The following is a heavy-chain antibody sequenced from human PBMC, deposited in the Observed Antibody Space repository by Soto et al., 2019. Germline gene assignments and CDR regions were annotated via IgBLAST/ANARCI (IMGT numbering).Heavy chain of an antibody. CDR1: GVSISSSSYY. J-gene: IGHJ4*01. CDR2: IYYSGST. CDR3: ARHDGFSSGWIFDY. D-gene: IGHD6-19*01. Sequence: SETLSLTCTVSGVSISSSSYYWGWIRQPPGKGLEWIGSIYYSGSTYYNPSLKSRVTISVDTSKNQFSLKLSSVTAADTAVYYCARHDGFSSGWIFDYWGHRTLVTSPQ. V-gene: IGHV4-39*01.